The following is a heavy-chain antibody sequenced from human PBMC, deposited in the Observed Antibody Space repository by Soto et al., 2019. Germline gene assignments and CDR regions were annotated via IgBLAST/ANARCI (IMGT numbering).Heavy chain of an antibody. CDR3: AGDEHGDLYYFDY. CDR1: GFTFSNYA. Sequence: GGSLRLSCAASGFTFSNYAMHWVRQAPGKGLEWVAVISYDGSNKYYADSVKGRFTISRDNSRNTLYLQMNSLRAEDTAVYYCAGDEHGDLYYFDYWGQGTLVTVSS. J-gene: IGHJ4*02. V-gene: IGHV3-30-3*01. CDR2: ISYDGSNK. D-gene: IGHD4-17*01.